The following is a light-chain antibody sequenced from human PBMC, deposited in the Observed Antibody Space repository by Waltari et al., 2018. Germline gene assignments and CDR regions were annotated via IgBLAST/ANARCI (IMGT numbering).Light chain of an antibody. CDR1: QSVGSSS. CDR3: QQHGTLPAT. CDR2: RAS. Sequence: EIVLTQSPGTASLSPGERVPLSCRASQSVGSSSLAWYQQKPGQAPRLVIYRASRRATGIPDRFSGSGFGTDFSLTISRLEPEDFAVYYCQQHGTLPATFGQGTKVEIK. V-gene: IGKV3-20*01. J-gene: IGKJ1*01.